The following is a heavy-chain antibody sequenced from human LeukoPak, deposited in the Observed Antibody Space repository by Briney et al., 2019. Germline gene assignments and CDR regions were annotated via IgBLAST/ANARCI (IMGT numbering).Heavy chain of an antibody. CDR1: RFTLSSYY. CDR3: ASRTGVY. CDR2: INTDGSST. D-gene: IGHD1-14*01. Sequence: PGGSLRLSCAASRFTLSSYYMNWVRQAPGKGLVWVSRINTDGSSTNYADSVKGRFTISRDNAMNTLYLQMNNLRAEDTAVYYWASRTGVYWGQGTLVSVSS. V-gene: IGHV3-74*01. J-gene: IGHJ4*02.